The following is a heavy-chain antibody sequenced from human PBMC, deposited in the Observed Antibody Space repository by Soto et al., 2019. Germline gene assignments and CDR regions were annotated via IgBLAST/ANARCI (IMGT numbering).Heavy chain of an antibody. Sequence: PSETLSLTCTVSGGSISSYYWSWIRQPPGKGLEWIGYIYYSGSTNYNPSLKSRVTISVDTSKDQFSLKLSSVTAADTAVYYCARAKIYDSRGDYYYGMDVWGQGTTVTVSS. CDR1: GGSISSYY. CDR3: ARAKIYDSRGDYYYGMDV. V-gene: IGHV4-59*01. J-gene: IGHJ6*02. D-gene: IGHD3-22*01. CDR2: IYYSGST.